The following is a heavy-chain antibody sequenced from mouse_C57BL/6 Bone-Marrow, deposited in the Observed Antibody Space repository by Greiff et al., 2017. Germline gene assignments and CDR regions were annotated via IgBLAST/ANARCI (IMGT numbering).Heavy chain of an antibody. J-gene: IGHJ3*01. CDR2: IYPRSGNT. CDR3: AREGIYYGYDWFAY. Sequence: VQLQQSGAELARPGASVKLSCKASGYTFTSYGISWVKQRTGQGLEWIGEIYPRSGNTYYNEKFKGKATLTADKSSRTAYMELRSLESEYSAVYFCAREGIYYGYDWFAYWGQGTLVTVSA. V-gene: IGHV1-81*01. D-gene: IGHD2-2*01. CDR1: GYTFTSYG.